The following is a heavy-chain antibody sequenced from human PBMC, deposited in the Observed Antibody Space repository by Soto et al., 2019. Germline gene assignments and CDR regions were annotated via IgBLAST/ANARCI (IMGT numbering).Heavy chain of an antibody. Sequence: EVQLVESGGGLVQPGGSLRLSCVASGFTFSSYGMNWVRQGPGKGLEWLSFISKSYTTRYYADSVKGRFTISRDNAKNSISLQMKSLSVDDMAVYYCARDKYCVISSCSFLPDAWGQGTTVTVSS. CDR1: GFTFSSYG. CDR3: ARDKYCVISSCSFLPDA. D-gene: IGHD2-2*01. J-gene: IGHJ6*02. V-gene: IGHV3-48*04. CDR2: ISKSYTTR.